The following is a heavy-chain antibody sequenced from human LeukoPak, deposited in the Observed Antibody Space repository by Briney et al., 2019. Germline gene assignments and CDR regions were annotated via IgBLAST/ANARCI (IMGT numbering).Heavy chain of an antibody. CDR2: INWNGGST. D-gene: IGHD6-13*01. CDR1: GFTFDDYG. J-gene: IGHJ4*02. V-gene: IGHV3-20*04. CDR3: ARGVIAAAAGY. Sequence: PGGSLRLSCAASGFTFDDYGMSWVRQAPGKGLEWVSGINWNGGSTGYADSVKGRFSISRDNAKNSLYLQMNSLRAEDTAVYYCARGVIAAAAGYWGQGTLVTVSS.